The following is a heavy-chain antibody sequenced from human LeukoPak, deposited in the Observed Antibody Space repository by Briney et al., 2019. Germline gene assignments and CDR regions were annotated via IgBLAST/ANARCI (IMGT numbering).Heavy chain of an antibody. CDR2: INAGNGNT. Sequence: ASVKVSCKASGYTFTSYAMHWVRQAPGQRLEWMGWINAGNGNTKYSQKFQGRVTITRDTSASTAYMELSSLRSEDTAVYYCARAGGGYDSFDYWGQGTLVTVSS. D-gene: IGHD5-12*01. V-gene: IGHV1-3*01. J-gene: IGHJ4*02. CDR1: GYTFTSYA. CDR3: ARAGGGYDSFDY.